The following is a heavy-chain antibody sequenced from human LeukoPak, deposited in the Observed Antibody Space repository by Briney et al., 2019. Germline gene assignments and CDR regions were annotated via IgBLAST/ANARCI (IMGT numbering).Heavy chain of an antibody. V-gene: IGHV3-74*01. J-gene: IGHJ4*02. CDR1: GFTFSSYW. CDR2: INSDGSST. D-gene: IGHD6-19*01. Sequence: GRSLRLSCAASGFTFSSYWMHWVRQAPGKGLVWVSRINSDGSSTSYADSVKGRFTISRDNAKNTLYLQMNSLRAEDTAVYYCARGRLAVAGFDYWGQGTLVTVSS. CDR3: ARGRLAVAGFDY.